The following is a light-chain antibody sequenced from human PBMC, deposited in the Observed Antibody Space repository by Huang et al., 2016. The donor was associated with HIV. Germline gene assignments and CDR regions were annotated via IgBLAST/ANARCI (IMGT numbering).Light chain of an antibody. V-gene: IGKV1-NL1*01. CDR3: QQYYSIPYT. CDR2: TAS. J-gene: IGKJ2*01. Sequence: DIQMTQSPSSLSASVGDRVTITCRASQGISNSLAWYQQKPGKAPKLRLYTASRLESGVPSKFSGSGSGTGTDYTLTISSLQPEDFATYYCQQYYSIPYTFGQGTKLEIK. CDR1: QGISNS.